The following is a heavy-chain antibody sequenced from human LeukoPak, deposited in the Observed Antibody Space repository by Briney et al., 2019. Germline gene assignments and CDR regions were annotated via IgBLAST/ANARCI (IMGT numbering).Heavy chain of an antibody. CDR3: ARDLETIFRPWNWFDP. J-gene: IGHJ5*02. CDR2: IYTSGST. CDR1: GGSISSYY. Sequence: PSETLSLTCTVSGGSISSYYWSWIRQPAGKGLGWIGRIYTSGSTNYNPSLKSRVTMSVDTSKNQFSLKLSSVTAADTAVYYCARDLETIFRPWNWFDPWGQGTLVTVSS. D-gene: IGHD3-3*01. V-gene: IGHV4-4*07.